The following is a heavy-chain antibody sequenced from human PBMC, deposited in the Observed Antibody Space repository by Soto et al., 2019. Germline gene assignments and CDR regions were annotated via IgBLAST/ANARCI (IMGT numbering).Heavy chain of an antibody. D-gene: IGHD6-25*01. CDR1: GFSLTTTYMG. J-gene: IGHJ4*02. V-gene: IGHV2-5*02. CDR2: IYWDDDK. Sequence: QITLKESGPTLVKPTQTLTLTYTFSGFSLTTTYMGVGWIRQPPGKALEWLALIYWDDDKYYNPSLKSRLIITKDSSKNQVVLTMTNMDSVDTATYYCAHSVAHRHQGRGYYGADCWGQGTLVTVSS. CDR3: AHSVAHRHQGRGYYGADC.